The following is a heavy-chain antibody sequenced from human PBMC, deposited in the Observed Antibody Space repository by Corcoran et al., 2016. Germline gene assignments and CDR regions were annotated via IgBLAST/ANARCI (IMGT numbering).Heavy chain of an antibody. Sequence: QVQLAQPGAEVKKPGSSVKVYCKASGYTFTSYGISWVRQAPGQGLEWMGWISAYNGNTNYAQKLQGRVTMTTDTSTSTAYMELMSLRSDDTAVYYCARGGGTDDSSGLYFDYWGQGTLVTVSS. CDR1: GYTFTSYG. CDR3: ARGGGTDDSSGLYFDY. V-gene: IGHV1-18*01. J-gene: IGHJ4*02. D-gene: IGHD3-22*01. CDR2: ISAYNGNT.